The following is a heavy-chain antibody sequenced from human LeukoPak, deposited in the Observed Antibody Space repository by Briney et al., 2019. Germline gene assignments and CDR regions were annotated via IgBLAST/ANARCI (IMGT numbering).Heavy chain of an antibody. CDR1: GFTFRNYA. CDR3: AKDQDRPYYYDSSGYLHRALDY. J-gene: IGHJ4*02. V-gene: IGHV3-30*02. D-gene: IGHD3-22*01. CDR2: IRYDGSNK. Sequence: PGGSLRLSCAASGFTFRNYAMHWVRQAPGKGLEWVAFIRYDGSNKYYADSVKGRFTISRDNSKNTLYLQMNSLRAEDTAVYYCAKDQDRPYYYDSSGYLHRALDYWGQGTLVTVSS.